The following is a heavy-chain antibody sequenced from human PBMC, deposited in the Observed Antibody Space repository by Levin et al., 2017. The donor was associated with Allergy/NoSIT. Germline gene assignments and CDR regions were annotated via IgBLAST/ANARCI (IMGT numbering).Heavy chain of an antibody. V-gene: IGHV3-15*01. CDR3: TTGPLGCSSTSCYGGRYYYYYMDV. Sequence: GGSLRLSCAASGFTFSNAWMSWVRQAPGKGLEWVGRIKSKTDGGTTDYAAPVKGRFTISRDDSKNTLYLQMNSLKTEDTAVYYCTTGPLGCSSTSCYGGRYYYYYMDVWGKGTTVTVSS. D-gene: IGHD2-2*01. CDR1: GFTFSNAW. CDR2: IKSKTDGGTT. J-gene: IGHJ6*03.